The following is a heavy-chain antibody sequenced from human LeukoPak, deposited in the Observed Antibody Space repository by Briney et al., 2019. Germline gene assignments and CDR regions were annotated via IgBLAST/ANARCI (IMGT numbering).Heavy chain of an antibody. Sequence: GGSLRLSCAASGFTFSSYGMHWVRQAPGKGLEWVAVISYDGSNKYYADSVKGRFTISRDNSKNTLYLQMNSLRAEDTAVYYCAKGPVEYSSSPADYWGQGTLVTVSS. J-gene: IGHJ4*02. CDR2: ISYDGSNK. V-gene: IGHV3-30*18. CDR3: AKGPVEYSSSPADY. D-gene: IGHD6-6*01. CDR1: GFTFSSYG.